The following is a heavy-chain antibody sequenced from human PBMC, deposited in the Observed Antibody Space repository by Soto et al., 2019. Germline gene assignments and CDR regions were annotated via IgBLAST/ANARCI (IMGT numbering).Heavy chain of an antibody. CDR2: IWHDGSNK. J-gene: IGHJ5*02. D-gene: IGHD2-21*01. CDR1: GFTFSSYG. Sequence: GGSLRLSCAASGFTFSSYGMHWVRQAPGKGLEWVAVIWHDGSNKYYADSVKGRFTISRDNSKNTLYLQMNSLRAEDTAVYYCAKDAVYNDGLWLMDSWGQGTLVTVSS. CDR3: AKDAVYNDGLWLMDS. V-gene: IGHV3-33*06.